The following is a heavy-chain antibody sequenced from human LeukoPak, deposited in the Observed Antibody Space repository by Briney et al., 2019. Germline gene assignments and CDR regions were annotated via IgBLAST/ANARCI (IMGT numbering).Heavy chain of an antibody. CDR2: INHSGST. Sequence: SETLSLTCAVYGGSFSGYYWSWIRQPPGKGLEWIGEINHSGSTNYNLSLKSRVTISVDTSKNQFSLKLSSVTAADTAVYYCARGKSIDYWGQGTLVTVSS. V-gene: IGHV4-34*01. CDR1: GGSFSGYY. D-gene: IGHD2/OR15-2a*01. CDR3: ARGKSIDY. J-gene: IGHJ4*02.